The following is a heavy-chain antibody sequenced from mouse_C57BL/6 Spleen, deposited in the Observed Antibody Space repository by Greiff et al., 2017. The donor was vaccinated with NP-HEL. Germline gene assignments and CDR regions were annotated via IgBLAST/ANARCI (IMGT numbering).Heavy chain of an antibody. CDR3: ARHYDSYAMDY. CDR1: GFTFSSYG. D-gene: IGHD1-1*02. V-gene: IGHV5-6*01. CDR2: ISSGGSYT. J-gene: IGHJ4*01. Sequence: EVQRVESGGDLVKPGGSLKLSCAASGFTFSSYGMSWVRQTPDKRLAWVATISSGGSYTYYPDSVKGRFTISRDNAKNTLYLQMSSLKSEDTAMYYCARHYDSYAMDYWGQGTSVTVSS.